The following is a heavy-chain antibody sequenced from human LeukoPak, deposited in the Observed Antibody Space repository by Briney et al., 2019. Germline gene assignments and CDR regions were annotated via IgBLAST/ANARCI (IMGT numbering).Heavy chain of an antibody. V-gene: IGHV3-11*06. CDR3: AREALGSYCSSTSCPHPADY. J-gene: IGHJ4*02. D-gene: IGHD2-2*01. CDR2: ISSSSSYT. CDR1: GFTFSDYY. Sequence: GGSLRLSCAASGFTFSDYYMSWIRQAPGKGLEWVSYISSSSSYTNYADSVKGRFTISRDNAKNSLYLQMNSLRAEDTAVYYCAREALGSYCSSTSCPHPADYWGQGTLVTVSS.